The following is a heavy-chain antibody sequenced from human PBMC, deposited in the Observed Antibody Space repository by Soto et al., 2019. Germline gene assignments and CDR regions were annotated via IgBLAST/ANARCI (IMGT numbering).Heavy chain of an antibody. CDR2: ISGSGGNT. Sequence: EVQLLESGGGLVQPGGSLRLSCAASGFTFSSYAMNWVRQAPGKGLEWVSVISGSGGNTYYADSVKGRFTISRDNSKNTLFLQVDSLRAEDTALYYCSKSPPDMVTRSYFGYCGQGTLVTVSS. CDR3: SKSPPDMVTRSYFGY. D-gene: IGHD5-18*01. V-gene: IGHV3-23*01. J-gene: IGHJ4*02. CDR1: GFTFSSYA.